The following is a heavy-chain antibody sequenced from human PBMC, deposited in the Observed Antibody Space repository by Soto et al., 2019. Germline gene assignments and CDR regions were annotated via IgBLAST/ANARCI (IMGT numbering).Heavy chain of an antibody. D-gene: IGHD3-3*01. CDR1: GFTFSSYG. Sequence: GGSLRLSCAASGFTFSSYGMHWVRQAPGKGLEWVAVIWYDGSNKYYADSVKGRFTISRDNSKNTLYLQMNSLRAEDTAVYYCARDLTLYDFWSGYYYYYGMDVWGQGTTVTVSS. CDR3: ARDLTLYDFWSGYYYYYGMDV. J-gene: IGHJ6*02. CDR2: IWYDGSNK. V-gene: IGHV3-33*01.